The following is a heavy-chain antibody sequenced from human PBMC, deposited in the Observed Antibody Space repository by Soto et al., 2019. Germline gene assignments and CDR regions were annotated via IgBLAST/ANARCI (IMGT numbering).Heavy chain of an antibody. CDR2: INPNSGST. Sequence: ASVKVSCKASGYTFTGYYMHWVRQAPGQGLEWMGWINPNSGSTNYAQKLQGRVTMTSDTTTSTAYMELSSLRSDDTAVYYCARGPTDYYDNSANYFLDYWGQGTLVTVSS. V-gene: IGHV1-2*02. CDR1: GYTFTGYY. J-gene: IGHJ4*02. CDR3: ARGPTDYYDNSANYFLDY. D-gene: IGHD3-22*01.